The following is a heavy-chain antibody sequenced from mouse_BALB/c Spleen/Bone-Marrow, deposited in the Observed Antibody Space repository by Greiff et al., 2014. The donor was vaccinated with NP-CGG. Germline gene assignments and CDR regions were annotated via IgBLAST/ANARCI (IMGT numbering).Heavy chain of an antibody. J-gene: IGHJ2*01. Sequence: QVQLKQSGAELVKPGASVKLSCKVSGYTFTSYWMHWVKQRPGQGLEWIGEIYPSNGRTNYNEKFKSKTTLTVDKPSSTTYKQLSSLTSEDSAVYYCARTYFDYWGQGTTLTVSS. CDR1: GYTFTSYW. CDR3: ARTYFDY. CDR2: IYPSNGRT. V-gene: IGHV1S81*02.